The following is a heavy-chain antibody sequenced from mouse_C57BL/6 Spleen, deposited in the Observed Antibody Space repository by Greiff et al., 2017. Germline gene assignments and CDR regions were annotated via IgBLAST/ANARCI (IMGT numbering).Heavy chain of an antibody. V-gene: IGHV1-55*01. Sequence: VQLQQPGAELVKPGASVKMSCKASGYTFTSYWIPWVKQRPGQGLEWIGDIYPGSGSTNYNEKFKSKATLTVDTSSSTAYMQLSSLTSEDSAVYDCAKLELGRGYYFDYWGQGTTLTVSS. J-gene: IGHJ2*01. CDR2: IYPGSGST. D-gene: IGHD4-1*01. CDR3: AKLELGRGYYFDY. CDR1: GYTFTSYW.